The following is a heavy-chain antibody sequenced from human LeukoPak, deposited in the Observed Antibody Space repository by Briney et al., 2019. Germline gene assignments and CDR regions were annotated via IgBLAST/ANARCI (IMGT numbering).Heavy chain of an antibody. Sequence: GGTLRLSCAASGFTFSSYGMSWVRQAPGKGLEWVSAISGSGGSTYYADSVKGRFTISRDNSKNTLYLQMNSLRAEDTAVYYCANVLILTGYFYDDWGQGTLVTVSS. CDR1: GFTFSSYG. CDR2: ISGSGGST. CDR3: ANVLILTGYFYDD. D-gene: IGHD3-9*01. J-gene: IGHJ4*02. V-gene: IGHV3-23*01.